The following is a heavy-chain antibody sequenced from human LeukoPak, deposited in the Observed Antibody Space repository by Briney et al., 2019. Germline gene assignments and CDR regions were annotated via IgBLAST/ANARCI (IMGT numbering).Heavy chain of an antibody. D-gene: IGHD6-19*01. Sequence: GGSLRLSCAASGFTVSSKYMGWVRHAPGKGLEWVSVIHPGGTIYYADSVKGTFTISRDNSKNTLYLEMNTLRVEDTAVYYCAMYSSAWYAVYWGQGTLVTVSS. CDR2: IHPGGTI. CDR3: AMYSSAWYAVY. J-gene: IGHJ4*02. CDR1: GFTVSSKY. V-gene: IGHV3-66*01.